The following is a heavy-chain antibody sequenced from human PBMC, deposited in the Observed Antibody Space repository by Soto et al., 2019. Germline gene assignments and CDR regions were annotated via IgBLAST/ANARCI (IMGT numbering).Heavy chain of an antibody. J-gene: IGHJ6*04. V-gene: IGHV4-59*08. CDR2: VHHSWGS. CDR1: GGSISSYY. Sequence: SETLSLTCTVSGGSISSYYWSWFRQSPGKRMEWIGDVHHSWGSRYNPALQSRAAISLDTSKSQVSLKVTSVISTDTAVYFCERQGLGPLEGLVGVWGEGAKVTLSS. D-gene: IGHD3-16*01. CDR3: ERQGLGPLEGLVGV.